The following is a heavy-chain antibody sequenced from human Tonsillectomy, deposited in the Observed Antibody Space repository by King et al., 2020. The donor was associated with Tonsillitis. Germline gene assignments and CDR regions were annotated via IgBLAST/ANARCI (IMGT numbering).Heavy chain of an antibody. J-gene: IGHJ4*02. Sequence: VQLVQSGAEVKKPGESLRISCKASGYSFSNNWIGWVRQMPGKGLEWMGIIYPGDSDTRYSPSFQGQVTISADRSISTAYLQWSSLKASDTAMYYCAKQAYCGGDCYWYFDFWGQGTVVTVS. CDR1: GYSFSNNW. CDR2: IYPGDSDT. D-gene: IGHD2-21*02. V-gene: IGHV5-51*01. CDR3: AKQAYCGGDCYWYFDF.